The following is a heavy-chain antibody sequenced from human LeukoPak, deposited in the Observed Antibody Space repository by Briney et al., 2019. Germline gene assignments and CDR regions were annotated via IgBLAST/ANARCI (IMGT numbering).Heavy chain of an antibody. CDR3: ARDKFGSFYYDSSGYYYGYFQH. V-gene: IGHV1-69*04. J-gene: IGHJ1*01. CDR1: GYTFTSYG. CDR2: IIPILGIA. Sequence: SVKVSCKASGYTFTSYGISWVRQAPGQGLEWMGRIIPILGIANYAQKFQGRVTITADKSTSTAYMELSSLRSEDTAVYHCARDKFGSFYYDSSGYYYGYFQHWGQGTLVTVSS. D-gene: IGHD3-22*01.